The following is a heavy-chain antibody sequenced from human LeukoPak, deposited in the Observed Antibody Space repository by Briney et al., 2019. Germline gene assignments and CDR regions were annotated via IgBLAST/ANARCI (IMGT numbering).Heavy chain of an antibody. Sequence: GGSLRLSCAASGFTFSSYAMSWVRQAPGKGLEWVSAISGSGGSTYYADSVKGRFTISRDNSTNTLYLQMNSLRAEDTAVYYCAKLRYCSGGSCLYDAFDIWGQGTMVTVSS. CDR2: ISGSGGST. D-gene: IGHD2-15*01. CDR3: AKLRYCSGGSCLYDAFDI. CDR1: GFTFSSYA. V-gene: IGHV3-23*01. J-gene: IGHJ3*02.